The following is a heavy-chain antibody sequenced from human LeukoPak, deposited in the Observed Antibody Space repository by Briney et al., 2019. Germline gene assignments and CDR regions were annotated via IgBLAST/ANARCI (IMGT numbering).Heavy chain of an antibody. J-gene: IGHJ4*02. Sequence: GGSLRLSCAASGFTFDDYAMHWVRQAPGKGLEWVSLISWDGGSTYYADSVEGRFTISRDNSKNSLYLQMNSLRAEDTALYYCAKDSCSGSSCYLNYFDYWGQGTLVTVPS. V-gene: IGHV3-43D*03. D-gene: IGHD2-15*01. CDR1: GFTFDDYA. CDR3: AKDSCSGSSCYLNYFDY. CDR2: ISWDGGST.